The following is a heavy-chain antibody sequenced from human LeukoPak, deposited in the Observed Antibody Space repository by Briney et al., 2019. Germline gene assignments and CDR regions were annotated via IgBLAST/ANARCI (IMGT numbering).Heavy chain of an antibody. CDR3: ARRSYRGVIGLYYYYYMDV. CDR1: GFSFSTYW. J-gene: IGHJ6*03. Sequence: GGSLKLSCVASGFSFSTYWMSWVRQAPGKGLEWVANIKEDGSEKYYVDSVKGRFTMSRDNAKNSVYLQMNRLRVEDTAVYYCARRSYRGVIGLYYYYYMDVWGRGTLVTVSS. CDR2: IKEDGSEK. V-gene: IGHV3-7*01. D-gene: IGHD3-16*02.